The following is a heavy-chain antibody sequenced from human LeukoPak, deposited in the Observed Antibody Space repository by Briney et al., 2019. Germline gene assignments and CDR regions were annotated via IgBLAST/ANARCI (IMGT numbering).Heavy chain of an antibody. D-gene: IGHD1-26*01. CDR1: GYTFTSYW. CDR2: IYPGDSDT. J-gene: IGHJ4*02. V-gene: IGHV5-51*01. Sequence: GESLKISCKGSGYTFTSYWIGWVRQLPGKGLEWMGIIYPGDSDTRYSPSFQGQVTISADKSISTAYLQWSSLKASDSAIYYCARGSSPYYFDSWGQGTLVTVSS. CDR3: ARGSSPYYFDS.